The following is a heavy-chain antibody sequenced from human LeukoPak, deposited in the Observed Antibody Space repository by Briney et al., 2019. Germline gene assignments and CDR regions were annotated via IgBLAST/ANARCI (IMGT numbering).Heavy chain of an antibody. D-gene: IGHD3-10*01. V-gene: IGHV3-23*01. Sequence: GGSLRLSCAASGFTFSDYAMSWVRQAPGKGLEWVSGIGSSGVNTDYATSVKGRFTISRDNTKSTLHLLMNSLRVEDTATYYCAKGRDSGSYFGIDPWGQGTPVSVSS. J-gene: IGHJ5*02. CDR2: IGSSGVNT. CDR1: GFTFSDYA. CDR3: AKGRDSGSYFGIDP.